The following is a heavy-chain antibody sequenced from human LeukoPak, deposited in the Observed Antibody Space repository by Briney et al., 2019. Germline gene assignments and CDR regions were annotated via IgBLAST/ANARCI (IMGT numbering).Heavy chain of an antibody. CDR3: ARELFGSYGQLLSFDR. J-gene: IGHJ4*02. CDR1: GYSFSNHW. D-gene: IGHD3-16*01. CDR2: IYPGDSDT. V-gene: IGHV5-51*01. Sequence: GESLKISCKGSGYSFSNHWIGWVRQMPGKGLEWMGVIYPGDSDTRYSPSFQGQVTMSVDKSIHTAFLQWSSLKASDSAIYYCARELFGSYGQLLSFDRWGPGTQVTVSS.